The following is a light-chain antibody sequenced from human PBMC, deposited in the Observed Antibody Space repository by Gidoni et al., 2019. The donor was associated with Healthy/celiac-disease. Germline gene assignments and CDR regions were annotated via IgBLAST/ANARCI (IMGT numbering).Light chain of an antibody. V-gene: IGLV3-21*04. CDR3: QVWDRSSDHVV. Sequence: SYVLTQPPSVSVAPGKTARITCGGNNIGSKSVHWYQQQPGQAPVLVIYYDSHRPSGTPERFSGSNSGNTATLTISRVEAGDEADYYCQVWDRSSDHVVFGGGTKLTV. CDR1: NIGSKS. J-gene: IGLJ2*01. CDR2: YDS.